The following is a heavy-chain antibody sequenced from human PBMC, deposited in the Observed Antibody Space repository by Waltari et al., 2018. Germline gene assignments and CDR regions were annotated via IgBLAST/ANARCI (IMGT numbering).Heavy chain of an antibody. CDR1: GDSISSGGYY. CDR3: ARVDYSNYGFDY. D-gene: IGHD4-4*01. CDR2: IYYSGST. J-gene: IGHJ4*02. Sequence: QVQLQESGPGLVQPSQTLSLTCTVSGDSISSGGYYWSWIRQHPGKGLEWIGYIYYSGSTSSNPSLKSLVTISVDTSKNQFSLKLNSVTAADTAVYYCARVDYSNYGFDYWGQGALVTVSS. V-gene: IGHV4-31*01.